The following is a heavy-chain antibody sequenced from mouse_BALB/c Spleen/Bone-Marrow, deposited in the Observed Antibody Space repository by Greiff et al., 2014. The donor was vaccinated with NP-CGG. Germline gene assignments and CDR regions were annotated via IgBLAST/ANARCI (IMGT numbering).Heavy chain of an antibody. CDR2: ILPGSGST. V-gene: IGHV1-9*01. CDR1: GYTFSSYW. CDR3: GGGGGGGGYWYFDV. J-gene: IGHJ1*01. Sequence: VQGVESGAELMKPGASVKISCKATGYTFSSYWIEWVKQRPGHGLEWIGEILPGSGSTNYNGKFKGKATFTADTSSNTAYMQRSSRTWEDSVVYCGGGGGGGGGYWYFDVWGAGTTVTVSS.